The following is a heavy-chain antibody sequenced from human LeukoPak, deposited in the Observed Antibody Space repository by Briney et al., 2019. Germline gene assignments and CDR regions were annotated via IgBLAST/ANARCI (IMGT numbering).Heavy chain of an antibody. J-gene: IGHJ4*02. CDR1: GFTFSSYW. CDR2: ISATGSFT. Sequence: TGGSLRLSCAASGFTFSSYWMSWVRQAPGKGLEWVSGISATGSFTYYADSVKGRFTISRDNSKNTLYLQLNSLRAEDTAVYYCAKDLGYCSSTSCSWDYWGQGTLVTVPS. D-gene: IGHD2-2*01. CDR3: AKDLGYCSSTSCSWDY. V-gene: IGHV3-23*01.